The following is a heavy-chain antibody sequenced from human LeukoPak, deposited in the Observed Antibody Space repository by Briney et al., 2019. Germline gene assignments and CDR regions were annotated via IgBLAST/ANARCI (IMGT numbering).Heavy chain of an antibody. V-gene: IGHV4-34*01. J-gene: IGHJ6*03. Sequence: SETLSLTCAVYGGSFSGYYWSWIRQPPGKGPGWMGEINHSASTNYNPPLKSRVTISVDTSKNQSSLKLSSVTAADTAVYYCARIVATNYYYMDVWGKGTTVTVSS. CDR3: ARIVATNYYYMDV. CDR2: INHSAST. CDR1: GGSFSGYY. D-gene: IGHD5-12*01.